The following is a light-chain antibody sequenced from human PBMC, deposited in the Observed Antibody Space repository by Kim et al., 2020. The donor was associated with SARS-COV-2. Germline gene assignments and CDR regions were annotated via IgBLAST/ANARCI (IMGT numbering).Light chain of an antibody. J-gene: IGLJ2*01. CDR3: NSRDSSGNHLV. CDR1: SLRSYY. CDR2: GKN. Sequence: ALGQTVRITCQGDSLRSYYASWYQQKTEQAPVLVIYGKNNRPSGIPDRFSGSSSGNTASLTITGAQAEDEADYYCNSRDSSGNHLVFGGGTKLTVL. V-gene: IGLV3-19*01.